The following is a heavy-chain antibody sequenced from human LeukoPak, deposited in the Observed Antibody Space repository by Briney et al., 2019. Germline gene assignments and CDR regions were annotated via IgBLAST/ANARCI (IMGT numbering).Heavy chain of an antibody. D-gene: IGHD5-24*01. CDR3: ARFRDTVNIIDS. Sequence: TSQTLSLTCTVSGGDSISHYYWSWIRQPAGKGLEWIGHIYSSGNTNYNPSLKSRVTMSEDTSKSQFSLRLSSVTAADTAVYYCARFRDTVNIIDSWGQGTLVTVSS. J-gene: IGHJ4*02. CDR2: IYSSGNT. CDR1: GGDSISHYY. V-gene: IGHV4-4*07.